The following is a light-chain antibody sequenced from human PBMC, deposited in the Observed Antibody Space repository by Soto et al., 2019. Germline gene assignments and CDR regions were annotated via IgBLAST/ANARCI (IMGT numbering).Light chain of an antibody. CDR2: DVN. J-gene: IGLJ1*01. CDR1: SSDVGAYDY. CDR3: SSYAGTHIV. V-gene: IGLV2-8*01. Sequence: QPVLTQPPSASGSPGQSVAISCTGTSSDVGAYDYVSWYQQHPGKAPKLLIYDVNKRPSVVPDRFSGSKSGNTASLTVSGLQAEDEADYYCSSYAGTHIVFGTGTKLTVL.